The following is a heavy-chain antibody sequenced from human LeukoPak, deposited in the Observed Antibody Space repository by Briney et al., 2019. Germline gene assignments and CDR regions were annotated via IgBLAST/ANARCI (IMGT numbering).Heavy chain of an antibody. V-gene: IGHV3-15*01. CDR3: TSHAAFDP. J-gene: IGHJ5*02. Sequence: PGGSLRLSCAVSGFTVSSNYMSWVRQAPGKGLEWVGRIKSKNVGGTTDYAAPVKGRFTISRDDSKNTVYLQMNSLKIEDTAVYYCTSHAAFDPWGQGTLVTVSS. CDR1: GFTVSSNY. CDR2: IKSKNVGGTT.